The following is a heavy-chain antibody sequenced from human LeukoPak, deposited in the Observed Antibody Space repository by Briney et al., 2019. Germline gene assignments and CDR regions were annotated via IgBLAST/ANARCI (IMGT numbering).Heavy chain of an antibody. CDR3: ARGGRNYGFDY. D-gene: IGHD1-7*01. J-gene: IGHJ4*02. V-gene: IGHV1-18*01. CDR2: ISAYDGNT. Sequence: GASVKVSCKASGYTFTSYGISWVRQRPGQALEWMGWISAYDGNTNYAQKLQGRVTMTTDTSTSTAYMELRSLRSDDSAVYHCARGGRNYGFDYWGQGTLVTVSS. CDR1: GYTFTSYG.